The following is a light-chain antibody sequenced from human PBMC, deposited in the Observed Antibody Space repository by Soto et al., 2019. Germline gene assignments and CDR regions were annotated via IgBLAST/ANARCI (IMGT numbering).Light chain of an antibody. J-gene: IGKJ1*01. CDR2: AAG. CDR3: QQTSTYPRT. V-gene: IGKV1-39*01. CDR1: LRIDSF. Sequence: DIEMTQSPSTLSASVGDTVTITCRASLRIDSFLNWFQQKAGKAPKLLIYAAGSLQTGVPSRFSGSGSGTNFTLTISSLKPEDFATYYCQQTSTYPRTFGKGTRVE.